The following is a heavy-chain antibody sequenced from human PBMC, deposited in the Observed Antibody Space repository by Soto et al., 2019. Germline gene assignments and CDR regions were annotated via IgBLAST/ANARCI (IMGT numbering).Heavy chain of an antibody. D-gene: IGHD3-22*01. CDR1: GGSFSGYY. Sequence: SETLSLTCAVYGGSFSGYYWNWIRQPPGKGLEWIGEINHSGSTNYNPSLKSRVAISVDTSKNQFSLKLSSVTAADTAVYYCARDYYDSSGYYLYGMDVWGQGTTVTVSS. CDR3: ARDYYDSSGYYLYGMDV. J-gene: IGHJ6*02. V-gene: IGHV4-34*01. CDR2: INHSGST.